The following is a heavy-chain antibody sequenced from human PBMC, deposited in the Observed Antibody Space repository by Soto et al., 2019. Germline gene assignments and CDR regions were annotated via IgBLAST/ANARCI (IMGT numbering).Heavy chain of an antibody. Sequence: QVQLVQSGAEVKKPRSSVRLSCTASGDTFSFYTISWVRQAPGQGPEWMGRIIPMVGMADYPQKFQGRVTISADKSTSTSYMVLSSLRSDDTAVYFCATNYGSGSTHFDYWGQGTLVTVSS. D-gene: IGHD3-10*01. V-gene: IGHV1-69*02. CDR1: GDTFSFYT. J-gene: IGHJ4*02. CDR3: ATNYGSGSTHFDY. CDR2: IIPMVGMA.